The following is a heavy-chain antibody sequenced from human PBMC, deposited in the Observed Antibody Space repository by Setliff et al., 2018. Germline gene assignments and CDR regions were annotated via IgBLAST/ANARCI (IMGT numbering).Heavy chain of an antibody. CDR1: GGPINTGNYY. V-gene: IGHV4-61*09. Sequence: PSETLSLTCTVSGGPINTGNYYWSWFRQPAGKGLEWIGQIFSKGSTNTNPSLMSRVTISMDTSKNQFSLRLTSMTAADTGVYYCARGAGWWDLWGQGTLVTVSS. CDR3: ARGAGWWDL. J-gene: IGHJ5*02. CDR2: IFSKGST.